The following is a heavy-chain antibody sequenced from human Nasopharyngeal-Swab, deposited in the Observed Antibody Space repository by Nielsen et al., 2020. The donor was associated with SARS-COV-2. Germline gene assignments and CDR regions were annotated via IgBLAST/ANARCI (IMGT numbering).Heavy chain of an antibody. CDR1: GYTFTGYY. Sequence: ASVKVSCKASGYTFTGYYMNWVRQAPGQGLEWMGRINPNRGGTNYAQKFQGRVTMTRDTSIGTAYMELSRLRSDGTAVYYCAREYIFERFDPWGQGTLVTVSS. V-gene: IGHV1-2*06. CDR3: AREYIFERFDP. CDR2: INPNRGGT. J-gene: IGHJ5*02. D-gene: IGHD3-9*01.